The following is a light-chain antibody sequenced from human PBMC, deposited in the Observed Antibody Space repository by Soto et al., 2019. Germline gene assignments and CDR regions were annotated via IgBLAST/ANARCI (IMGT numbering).Light chain of an antibody. Sequence: DIQMTQSPSTLSASVGDRVTITCRASQSISNWLAWYQQKPGKAPKLLIYKTSNLESGVPSRFSGSGSGTEFSLTISSLQPDDFATYYCQQDIDYPWTFGQGTKVDIK. CDR3: QQDIDYPWT. CDR1: QSISNW. CDR2: KTS. J-gene: IGKJ1*01. V-gene: IGKV1-5*03.